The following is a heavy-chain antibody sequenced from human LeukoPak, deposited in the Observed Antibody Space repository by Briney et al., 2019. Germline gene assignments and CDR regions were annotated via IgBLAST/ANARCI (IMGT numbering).Heavy chain of an antibody. CDR2: IYYSGST. CDR3: ARNSGYDGENWFDP. CDR1: GGSISSGGYY. J-gene: IGHJ5*02. Sequence: SETLSLTCTVSGGSISSGGYYWSWIRQHPGKGLEWIGYIYYSGSTYYNPSLKNRVTISVDTSKNQFSLKLSSVTAADTAIYYCARNSGYDGENWFDPWGQGTLVTVSS. V-gene: IGHV4-31*03. D-gene: IGHD5-12*01.